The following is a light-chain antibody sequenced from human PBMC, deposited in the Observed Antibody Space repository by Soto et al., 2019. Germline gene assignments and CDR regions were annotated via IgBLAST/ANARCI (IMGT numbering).Light chain of an antibody. CDR2: GAS. CDR3: QQYNTRPLCT. J-gene: IGKJ1*01. V-gene: IGKV3-15*01. CDR1: QSVSSN. Sequence: EIVMRQSPATLSVSPGERATLSCRASQSVSSNLAWYQQKPGQAPRLLIYGASTRATGIPARFSGSGSGTEFTLTISSLQSEDFAVYDSQQYNTRPLCTVVQGT.